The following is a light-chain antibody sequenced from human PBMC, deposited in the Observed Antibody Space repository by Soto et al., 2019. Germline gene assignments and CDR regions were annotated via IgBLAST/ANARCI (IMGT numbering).Light chain of an antibody. CDR2: EAS. CDR1: SSDVGGNNY. CDR3: SSYAGRNDVV. J-gene: IGLJ2*01. Sequence: QYVLTQPPSASGSPGQSVTISCTGTSSDVGGNNYVSWYQQHPGKAPKLMIYEASKRPSGVPDRFSGSKSGNTARLTVSGLQAEDEADYYCSSYAGRNDVVFGGGTKLTVL. V-gene: IGLV2-8*01.